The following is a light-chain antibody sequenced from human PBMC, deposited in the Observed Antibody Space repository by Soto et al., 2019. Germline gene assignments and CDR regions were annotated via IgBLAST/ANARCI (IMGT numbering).Light chain of an antibody. CDR2: TND. J-gene: IGLJ2*01. V-gene: IGLV1-44*01. CDR1: STNVGINP. CDR3: AAWDDSLYGLV. Sequence: QAVVTQSPSTSGTPGQRVTISCSGSSTNVGINPVNWYQQFPGTAPRLLIYTNDQRPSGVPGRFSGSKSGTSASLDISGLQSEDEADYYCAAWDDSLYGLVFGGGTQLTVL.